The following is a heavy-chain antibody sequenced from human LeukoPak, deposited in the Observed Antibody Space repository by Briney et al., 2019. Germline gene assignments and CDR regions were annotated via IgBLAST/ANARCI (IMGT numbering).Heavy chain of an antibody. D-gene: IGHD3-9*01. J-gene: IGHJ4*02. V-gene: IGHV1-46*03. CDR2: INPSGGST. CDR1: GYTFTSYY. Sequence: ASVKVSCKASGYTFTSYYMHWVRQAPGQGLEWMGIINPSGGSTSYAQKFQGRVTMTGDTSTSTVYMELSSLRSEDTAVYYCARGCYDILTGYCFDYWGQGTLVTVSS. CDR3: ARGCYDILTGYCFDY.